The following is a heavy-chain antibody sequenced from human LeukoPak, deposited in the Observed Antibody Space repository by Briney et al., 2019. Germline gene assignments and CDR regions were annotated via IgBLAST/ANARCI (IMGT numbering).Heavy chain of an antibody. CDR2: IYYSGST. D-gene: IGHD6-19*01. CDR3: ARAGRYRSGWYDGPVDY. J-gene: IGHJ4*02. CDR1: GGSISSSSYY. V-gene: IGHV4-39*07. Sequence: PSETLSLTCTVSGGSISSSSYYWGWIRQPPGKGLEWIGSIYYSGSTYYNPSLKSRVTISVDTSKNQFSLKLSSVTAADTGVYYCARAGRYRSGWYDGPVDYWGQGNLVTVSS.